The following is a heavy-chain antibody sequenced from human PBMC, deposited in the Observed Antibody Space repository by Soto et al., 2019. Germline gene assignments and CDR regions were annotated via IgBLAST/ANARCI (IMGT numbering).Heavy chain of an antibody. D-gene: IGHD6-25*01. J-gene: IGHJ4*02. CDR1: GFTVSSSY. Sequence: EVQLVESGGGLVQPGGSLRLSCAASGFTVSSSYMSWVRQAPGKGLEWVSFISTGGSTYYADSVKDRFTISRDNSTNTVDLQINSLRAEDTAVYYCARGQGPGYYFDYWGQGTLVTVSS. CDR3: ARGQGPGYYFDY. V-gene: IGHV3-66*01. CDR2: ISTGGST.